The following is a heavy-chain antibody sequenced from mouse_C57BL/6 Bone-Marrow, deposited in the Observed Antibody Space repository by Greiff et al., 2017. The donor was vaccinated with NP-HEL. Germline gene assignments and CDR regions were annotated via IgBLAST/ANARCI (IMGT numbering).Heavy chain of an antibody. Sequence: VQLKQSGGGLVQPGESLKLSCESNEYEFPSHDMSWVRKTPEKRLELVAAINSDGGSTYYPDTMERRFIISRDNTKKTLYLQMSSLRSEDTALYYCARHLPDYYGSSSYAMDYWGQGTSVTVSS. V-gene: IGHV5-2*01. CDR2: INSDGGST. CDR3: ARHLPDYYGSSSYAMDY. J-gene: IGHJ4*01. D-gene: IGHD1-1*01. CDR1: EYEFPSHD.